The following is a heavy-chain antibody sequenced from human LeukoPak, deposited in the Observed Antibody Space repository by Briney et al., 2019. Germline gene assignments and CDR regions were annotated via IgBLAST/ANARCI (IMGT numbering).Heavy chain of an antibody. CDR2: INHSGST. CDR1: GGSFSGYY. V-gene: IGHV4-34*01. CDR3: ARGRGSFDY. Sequence: SETLSLTCAVYGGSFSGYYWSWIRQPPGKGLEWIGEINHSGSTNYNPSLKSRVTISVDTSKNQFSLKLSSVTAADTAVYYCARGRGSFDYWGQGTLVTVSS. J-gene: IGHJ4*02. D-gene: IGHD3-10*01.